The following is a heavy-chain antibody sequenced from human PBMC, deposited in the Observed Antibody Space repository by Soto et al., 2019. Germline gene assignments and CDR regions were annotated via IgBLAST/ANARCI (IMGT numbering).Heavy chain of an antibody. V-gene: IGHV1-69*13. CDR3: AIPLDYVILTGYYVYYYYGMDV. CDR2: IIPIFGTA. D-gene: IGHD3-9*01. CDR1: GGTFSSYA. Sequence: SVKVSCKASGGTFSSYAISWVRQAPGQGLEWMGGIIPIFGTANYAQKFQGKVTITADESTSTAYMELSSLRSEDTAVYYCAIPLDYVILTGYYVYYYYGMDVWGQGTTVTVSS. J-gene: IGHJ6*02.